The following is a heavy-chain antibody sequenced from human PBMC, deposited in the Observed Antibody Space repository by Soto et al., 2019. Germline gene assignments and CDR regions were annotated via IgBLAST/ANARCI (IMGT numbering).Heavy chain of an antibody. CDR1: GVTVISHY. J-gene: IGHJ4*02. CDR2: IYSGGST. V-gene: IGHV3-53*04. CDR3: AREVRGNHANYFDY. D-gene: IGHD3-10*01. Sequence: PGGLLRLPSAASGVTVISHYMSWVLQTKGKGLEWVSVIYSGGSTYYADSVKGRFTISRHNSKNTLYLQMNSLRAEDTAVYYCAREVRGNHANYFDYCGQGTLVTVSS.